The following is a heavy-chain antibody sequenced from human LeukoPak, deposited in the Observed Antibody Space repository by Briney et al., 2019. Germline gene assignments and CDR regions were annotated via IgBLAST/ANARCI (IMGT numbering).Heavy chain of an antibody. CDR1: GFTFSSYA. D-gene: IGHD1/OR15-1a*01. CDR2: ISYDGSNK. Sequence: EGSLRLSCAASGFTFSSYAMHWVRQAPGKGLEWVAVISYDGSNKYYADPVKGRFTISRDNSKNTLYLQMNSLRAEDTAVYYCARVPKLEHGYWGQGTLVTVSS. CDR3: ARVPKLEHGY. J-gene: IGHJ4*02. V-gene: IGHV3-30-3*01.